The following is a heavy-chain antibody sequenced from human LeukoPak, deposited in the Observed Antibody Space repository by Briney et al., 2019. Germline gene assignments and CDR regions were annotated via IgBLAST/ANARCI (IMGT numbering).Heavy chain of an antibody. V-gene: IGHV3-15*01. CDR3: TTWLVTLQRYYIDY. J-gene: IGHJ4*02. Sequence: GGSLRLSCAASRFTFSNAWMSWVRQAPGKGLEWVGRIKSKTDGGTTDYAAPVKGRFTISRDDSKNTLYLQMNSLKTEDTAVYYCTTWLVTLQRYYIDYWGQGTLVTVSS. CDR2: IKSKTDGGTT. D-gene: IGHD3-16*02. CDR1: RFTFSNAW.